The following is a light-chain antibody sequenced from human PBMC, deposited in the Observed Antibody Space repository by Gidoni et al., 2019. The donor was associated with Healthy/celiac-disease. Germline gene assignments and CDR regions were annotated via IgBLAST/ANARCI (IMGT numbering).Light chain of an antibody. CDR1: QSVLYSSNNKNY. V-gene: IGKV4-1*01. CDR3: QQYYSTPT. J-gene: IGKJ3*01. CDR2: WAS. Sequence: DIVMTQSPYSLAVSLGERATINCKSSQSVLYSSNNKNYLAWYQQKPGQPPKLLIYWASTRESGVPDRFSGSGSGTDFTLTIRSLQAEDVAVYYCQQYYSTPTFGPGTKVDIK.